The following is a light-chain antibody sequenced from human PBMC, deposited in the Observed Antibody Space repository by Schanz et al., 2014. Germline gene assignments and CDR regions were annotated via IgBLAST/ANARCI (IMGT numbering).Light chain of an antibody. CDR2: SVS. Sequence: DIEMTQSPTSLSASVGDRVTITCRASQSISKYLNWYQQKAGKAPKLLIYSVSKLESGVPSRFSGSGSGTDFTLIISGLQPEDFAIYYCQQGYSSACTFGQGTNLEMK. CDR3: QQGYSSACT. J-gene: IGKJ2*02. CDR1: QSISKY. V-gene: IGKV1-39*01.